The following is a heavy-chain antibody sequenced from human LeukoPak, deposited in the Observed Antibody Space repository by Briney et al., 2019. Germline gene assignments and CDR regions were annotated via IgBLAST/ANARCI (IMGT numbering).Heavy chain of an antibody. Sequence: GASVKVSCKASGYTFTSYDINWVRQATGQGLEWMGWMKPNSGNTGYAQKFQGRVTITRNTSISTAYMELSSLRSEDTAVYYCARVWGCGGGSCSYYYYYYYMDVWGKGATVTVSS. V-gene: IGHV1-8*03. CDR1: GYTFTSYD. CDR2: MKPNSGNT. CDR3: ARVWGCGGGSCSYYYYYYYMDV. D-gene: IGHD2-15*01. J-gene: IGHJ6*03.